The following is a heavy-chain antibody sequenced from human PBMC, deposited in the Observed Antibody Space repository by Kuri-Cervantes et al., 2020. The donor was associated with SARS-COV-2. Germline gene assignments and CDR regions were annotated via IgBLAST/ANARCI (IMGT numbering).Heavy chain of an antibody. CDR3: ASELGYYGSGSHFDY. D-gene: IGHD3-10*01. Sequence: ASVKVSCKVSGYTLTELSMHWVRQAPGKGLEWMGGFDPEDGETVYAQKFQGRVTMTEDTSTDTAYMELSSLRSEDTAVYYCASELGYYGSGSHFDYWGQGTLVTVSS. CDR1: GYTLTELS. V-gene: IGHV1-24*01. J-gene: IGHJ4*02. CDR2: FDPEDGET.